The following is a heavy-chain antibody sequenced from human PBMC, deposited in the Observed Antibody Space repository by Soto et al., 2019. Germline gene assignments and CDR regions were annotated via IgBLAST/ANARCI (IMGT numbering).Heavy chain of an antibody. Sequence: SETLSLTCAVSGGSISSSSYYWGWIRQPPGKGLEWIGSIYYSGSTYYNPSLKSRVTISVDTSKNQFSLKLSSVTAADTAVYYCARLNRRDSSGYYYGFNAFDIWGQGTMVTVSS. V-gene: IGHV4-39*01. J-gene: IGHJ3*02. CDR3: ARLNRRDSSGYYYGFNAFDI. CDR2: IYYSGST. CDR1: GGSISSSSYY. D-gene: IGHD3-22*01.